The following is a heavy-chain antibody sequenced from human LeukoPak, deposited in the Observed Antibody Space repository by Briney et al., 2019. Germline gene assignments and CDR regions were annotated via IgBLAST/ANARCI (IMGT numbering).Heavy chain of an antibody. CDR3: ARDLAEGGYSYYFDY. D-gene: IGHD1-1*01. Sequence: GGSLRLSCAASGFTFSRHTMNWVRQAPGKGLERVSSISSSSSYIHYADSVKGRFTISRDNAKNSLYLQMNSLRAEDTAVYYCARDLAEGGYSYYFDYWGQGTLVTVSS. CDR2: ISSSSSYI. CDR1: GFTFSRHT. J-gene: IGHJ4*02. V-gene: IGHV3-21*01.